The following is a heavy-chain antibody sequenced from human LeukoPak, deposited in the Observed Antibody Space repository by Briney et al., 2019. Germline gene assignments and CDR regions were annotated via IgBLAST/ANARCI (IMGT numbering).Heavy chain of an antibody. D-gene: IGHD4-17*01. CDR2: ISAYNGNT. CDR3: ARIGIPTVTTLLYYYYGMDV. CDR1: GYTFTSYG. V-gene: IGHV1-18*01. Sequence: GASVKVSCKASGYTFTSYGISWVRQAPGQGLEWMGWISAYNGNTNYAQKLQGRVTMTTDTSTSTAYMELRSLRSDDTDVYYCARIGIPTVTTLLYYYYGMDVWGQGTTVTVSS. J-gene: IGHJ6*02.